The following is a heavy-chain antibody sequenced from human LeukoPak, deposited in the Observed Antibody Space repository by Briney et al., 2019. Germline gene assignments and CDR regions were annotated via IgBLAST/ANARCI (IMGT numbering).Heavy chain of an antibody. CDR3: AGGSSGWYYFDF. CDR2: ISGSGGST. V-gene: IGHV3-23*01. J-gene: IGHJ4*02. CDR1: GFTFSSYA. D-gene: IGHD6-19*01. Sequence: PGGSLRLSCAASGFTFSSYAMSRVRQAPGKGLKWVSGISGSGGSTYYADSVKGRFTISRDNSKNTLYLQMNSLRAEDTAVYYCAGGSSGWYYFDFWGQGTLVTVSS.